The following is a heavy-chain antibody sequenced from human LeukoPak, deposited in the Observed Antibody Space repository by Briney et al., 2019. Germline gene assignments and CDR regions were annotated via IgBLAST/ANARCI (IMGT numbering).Heavy chain of an antibody. CDR2: INIDERIT. D-gene: IGHD3-10*01. Sequence: PSETLSLTCAVYGGSFSGYYWSWIRQAPGKGLVWVSYINIDERITGYADSVKGRFTISRDNAKNTLYLQMNSLRAEDTAIYYCFREGGDWGQGTLVTVSS. CDR3: FREGGD. V-gene: IGHV3-74*01. CDR1: GGSFSGYY. J-gene: IGHJ4*02.